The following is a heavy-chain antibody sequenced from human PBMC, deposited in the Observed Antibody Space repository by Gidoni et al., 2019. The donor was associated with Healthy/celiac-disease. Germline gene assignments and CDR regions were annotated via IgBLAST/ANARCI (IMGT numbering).Heavy chain of an antibody. J-gene: IGHJ4*02. D-gene: IGHD3-22*01. CDR3: ARGGYYDSSGYHFDY. V-gene: IGHV3-74*01. CDR2: INSDGSST. Sequence: EVQLVESGGGLVQPGGSLRLSCAASGFTFSSYWMHWVRQAPGKGLVWVSRINSDGSSTSYADSVKGRFTISRDNAKNTLYLQMNSLRAEDTAVYYCARGGYYDSSGYHFDYWGQGTLVTVSS. CDR1: GFTFSSYW.